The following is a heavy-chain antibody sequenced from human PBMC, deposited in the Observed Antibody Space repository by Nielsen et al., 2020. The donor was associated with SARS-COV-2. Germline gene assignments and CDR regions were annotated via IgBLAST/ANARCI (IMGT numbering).Heavy chain of an antibody. CDR1: GFTFSTYW. D-gene: IGHD5-24*01. J-gene: IGHJ4*02. Sequence: GESLKISCAAYGFTFSTYWMHWVRQAPGKGLVWLSRINNDGSITSYADSVSGRFTISRDNAKNTLYLQMNSLGVEDTAVYYCASRRDGYNYDTYWGQGTLVNVSS. V-gene: IGHV3-74*01. CDR2: INNDGSIT. CDR3: ASRRDGYNYDTY.